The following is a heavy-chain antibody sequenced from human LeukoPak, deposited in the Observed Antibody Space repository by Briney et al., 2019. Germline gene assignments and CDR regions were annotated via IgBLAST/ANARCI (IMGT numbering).Heavy chain of an antibody. D-gene: IGHD2-21*02. V-gene: IGHV4-59*08. CDR3: ARLDRCGGDCYYLDP. J-gene: IGHJ5*02. Sequence: SETLSLTCTVSGVSISSYYWSWIRQPPGKGLEWIGYIYYSGSTNYNPSLKSRVTISVDTSKNQFSLKLGSVTAADTAVYYCARLDRCGGDCYYLDPWGQGTLVTVSS. CDR1: GVSISSYY. CDR2: IYYSGST.